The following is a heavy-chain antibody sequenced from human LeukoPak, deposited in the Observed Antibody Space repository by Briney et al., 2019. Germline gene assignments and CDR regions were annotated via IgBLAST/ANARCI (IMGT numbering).Heavy chain of an antibody. D-gene: IGHD6-19*01. CDR1: GYTFTGYY. CDR3: ARDYYPRGWYGY. Sequence: ASVKVSRKASGYTFTGYYMHWVRQAPGQGLEWMGWINPNSGGTNYAQKFQGRVTMTRDTSISTAYMELSRLRSDDTAVYYCARDYYPRGWYGYWGQGTLVTVSS. CDR2: INPNSGGT. J-gene: IGHJ4*02. V-gene: IGHV1-2*02.